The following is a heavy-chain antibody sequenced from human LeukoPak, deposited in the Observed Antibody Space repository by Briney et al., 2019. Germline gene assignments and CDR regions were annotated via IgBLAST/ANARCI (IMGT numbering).Heavy chain of an antibody. CDR3: ARDGIYYYYMDV. CDR1: GYTFTSFG. J-gene: IGHJ6*03. CDR2: ISTYNGNT. V-gene: IGHV1-18*01. Sequence: ASVKVSCKASGYTFTSFGITWVRQAPGQGLERMGWISTYNGNTNYAQKFQGRVTMTTDTSTSTAYMELRSLRSDDTAVYYCARDGIYYYYMDVWGKGTTVTVSS. D-gene: IGHD1-26*01.